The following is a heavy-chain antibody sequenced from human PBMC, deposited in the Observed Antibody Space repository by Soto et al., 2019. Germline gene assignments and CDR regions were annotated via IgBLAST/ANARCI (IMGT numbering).Heavy chain of an antibody. CDR2: IYYSGST. V-gene: IGHV4-59*01. J-gene: IGHJ4*02. D-gene: IGHD5-18*01. CDR3: ARTLYSYGPRFDY. CDR1: GGSISSYY. Sequence: SETLSLTCTVPGGSISSYYWSWIRQPPGKGLEWIGYIYYSGSTNYNPSLKSRVTISVDTSKNQFSLKLSSVTAADTAVYYCARTLYSYGPRFDYWGQGTLVTVSS.